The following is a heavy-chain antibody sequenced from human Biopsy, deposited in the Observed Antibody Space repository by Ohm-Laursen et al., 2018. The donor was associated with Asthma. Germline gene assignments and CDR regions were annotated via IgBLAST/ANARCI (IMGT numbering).Heavy chain of an antibody. CDR3: ARDMNRDGWYFDY. CDR2: ISYDGSNK. J-gene: IGHJ4*02. CDR1: GFTFSTYA. Sequence: SLRLSCSASGFTFSTYAMHWVRQAPGKGLEWVAVISYDGSNKYYADSVKGRFTISRDNSKNTLYLQMNSLRGDDTAVYFCARDMNRDGWYFDYWGQGTLVTVSS. V-gene: IGHV3-30-3*01. D-gene: IGHD5-24*01.